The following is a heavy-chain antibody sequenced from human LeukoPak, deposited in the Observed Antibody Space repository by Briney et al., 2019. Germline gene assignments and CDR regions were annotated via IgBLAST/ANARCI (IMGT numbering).Heavy chain of an antibody. D-gene: IGHD2-15*01. CDR2: ISYDGSNK. J-gene: IGHJ4*02. CDR3: ARDTAHPDCSGGSCYIDY. Sequence: GRSLRLSCAASGFTFSSYAMHWVRQAPGKGLEWVAVISYDGSNKYYADSVKGRFTISRDNSKNTLYLQMNSLRAEDTAVYYWARDTAHPDCSGGSCYIDYWGQGTLVTVSS. CDR1: GFTFSSYA. V-gene: IGHV3-30*04.